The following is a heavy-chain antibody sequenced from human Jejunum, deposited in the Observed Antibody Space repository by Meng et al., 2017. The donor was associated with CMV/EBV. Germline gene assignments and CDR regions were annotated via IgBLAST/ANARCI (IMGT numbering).Heavy chain of an antibody. CDR1: YD. V-gene: IGHV3-30*02. Sequence: YDMHWVRQSPGKGLAWVAFTRFDGRHSYNADSVRGRFTSSRDNSKNTLYLQMNRLRAEDTAVYYCAKERRLGSTSYFDSSGYYFDSWGQGSLVTVSS. CDR3: AKERRLGSTSYFDSSGYYFDS. CDR2: TRFDGRHS. J-gene: IGHJ4*02. D-gene: IGHD3-22*01.